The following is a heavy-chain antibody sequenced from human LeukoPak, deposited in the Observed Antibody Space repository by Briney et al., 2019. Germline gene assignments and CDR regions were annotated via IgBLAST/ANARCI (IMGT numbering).Heavy chain of an antibody. CDR3: AKCPRITMVRGVGQAYFQN. D-gene: IGHD3-10*01. CDR2: ISGSGGNT. Sequence: GGSLRLSCVASGFTVSSYAMSWVRQAPGKGLEWVSAISGSGGNTYYADSVKGRFTSSRDNSKNTLYLQMNSLRAEDTAVYYCAKCPRITMVRGVGQAYFQNWGQGPLVTVSS. V-gene: IGHV3-23*01. CDR1: GFTVSSYA. J-gene: IGHJ1*01.